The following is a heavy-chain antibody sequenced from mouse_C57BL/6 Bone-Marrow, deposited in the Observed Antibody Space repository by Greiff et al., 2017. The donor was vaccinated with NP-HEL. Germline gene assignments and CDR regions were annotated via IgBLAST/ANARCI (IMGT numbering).Heavy chain of an antibody. Sequence: EVKLVESGPGLVKPSQSLSLTCSVTGYSITSGYYWNWIRQFPGNKLECMGYISYDVSNNYNPSLKHRISITRETSKNQFFLKLNSVTTEDTATDDCARFTTVVADYGGQGTTLTVSS. CDR3: ARFTTVVADY. D-gene: IGHD1-1*01. CDR1: GYSITSGYY. CDR2: ISYDVSN. J-gene: IGHJ2*01. V-gene: IGHV3-6*02.